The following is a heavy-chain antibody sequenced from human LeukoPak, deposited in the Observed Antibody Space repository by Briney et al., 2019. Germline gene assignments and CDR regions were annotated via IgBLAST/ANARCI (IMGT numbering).Heavy chain of an antibody. CDR1: GDNVSSNSAA. Sequence: SQTLSLTCAISGDNVSSNSAAWNWIRLSPSRGLELLGKTFYRSKWFNDYAVSVTGRITITPDTSKNQFSLHLKSVTPDDPAVYFCARDRWDTGRSYYDIWGQGTLVTVSS. D-gene: IGHD1-26*01. J-gene: IGHJ4*02. V-gene: IGHV6-1*01. CDR2: TFYRSKWFN. CDR3: ARDRWDTGRSYYDI.